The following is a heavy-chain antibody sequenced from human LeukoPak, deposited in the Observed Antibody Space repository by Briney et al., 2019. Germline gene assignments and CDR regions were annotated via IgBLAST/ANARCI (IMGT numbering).Heavy chain of an antibody. CDR2: IYYSGST. CDR3: ARGGDGYTTYWYFDL. CDR1: GGSISSYY. D-gene: IGHD5-24*01. J-gene: IGHJ2*01. V-gene: IGHV4-59*01. Sequence: SETLSLTCTVSGGSISSYYWSWIRQPPGKGLEWIGYIYYSGSTNYNPSLKSRVTISVDTSKNQFSLKLSSVTAADTAVYYCARGGDGYTTYWYFDLWGRGTLVTVSS.